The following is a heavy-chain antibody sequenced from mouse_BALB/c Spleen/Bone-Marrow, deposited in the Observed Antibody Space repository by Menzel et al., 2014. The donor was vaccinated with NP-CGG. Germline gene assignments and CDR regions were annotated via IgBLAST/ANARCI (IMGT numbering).Heavy chain of an antibody. CDR2: IDPANGNT. D-gene: IGHD1-1*01. V-gene: IGHV14-3*02. CDR3: ASYCYGSSTFAY. Sequence: EVQLQESGAELVKPGASVKLSCTASGFNIKDTYMHWVKQRPEQGLEWIGRIDPANGNTKYDPKFQGKATITADTSSNTACLQLSSLTSEDTAVYYCASYCYGSSTFAYWGQGTLVTVSA. J-gene: IGHJ3*01. CDR1: GFNIKDTY.